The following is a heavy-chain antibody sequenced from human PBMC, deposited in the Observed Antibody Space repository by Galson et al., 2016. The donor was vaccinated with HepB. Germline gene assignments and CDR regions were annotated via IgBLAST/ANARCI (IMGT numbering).Heavy chain of an antibody. V-gene: IGHV3-53*01. J-gene: IGHJ6*03. CDR2: IYSGGST. CDR3: ARGQYDFWSGSHYQMDV. D-gene: IGHD3-3*01. CDR1: GFSFSNYA. Sequence: SLRLSCAASGFSFSNYAMSWIRQAPGKGLEWVSVIYSGGSTYYADSVKDRFIISRDNSNNTLYLQLNSLRVEDTAVYYCARGQYDFWSGSHYQMDVWGKGTTVIVSS.